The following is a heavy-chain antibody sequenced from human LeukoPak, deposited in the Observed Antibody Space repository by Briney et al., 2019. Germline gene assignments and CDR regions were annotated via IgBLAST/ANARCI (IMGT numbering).Heavy chain of an antibody. V-gene: IGHV1-18*01. Sequence: EASLKLSCAASGYTFTSYGISWVRQAPGQGLEWMGWISAYNGNTNYAQTLQGRVTMTTDTSTSTAYMELRSLTSDDAAVYYCARTVAGKGTWTYWGQGTLVTVSS. CDR3: ARTVAGKGTWTY. CDR1: GYTFTSYG. CDR2: ISAYNGNT. D-gene: IGHD6-19*01. J-gene: IGHJ4*02.